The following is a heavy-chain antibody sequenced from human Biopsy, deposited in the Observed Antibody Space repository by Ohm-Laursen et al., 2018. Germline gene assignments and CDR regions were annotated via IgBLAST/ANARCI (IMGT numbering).Heavy chain of an antibody. CDR2: INPNSGNA. CDR1: GYTFAGYY. D-gene: IGHD3-9*01. Sequence: AASVKVSCNASGYTFAGYYLHWVRQAPGHGLEWMGWINPNSGNANYAQSFQGRLTVTRDTSISTAYMELTSLTFDDTAIYYCARVPAYPSIDGYYGLDLWSQGTTVIVSS. J-gene: IGHJ6*02. V-gene: IGHV1-2*02. CDR3: ARVPAYPSIDGYYGLDL.